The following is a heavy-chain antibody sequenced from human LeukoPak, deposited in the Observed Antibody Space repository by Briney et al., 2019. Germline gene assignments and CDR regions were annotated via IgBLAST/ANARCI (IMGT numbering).Heavy chain of an antibody. CDR1: GGTFSSYA. CDR3: ASHYSYCSSTSCYAGRYGMDV. Sequence: ASVKVSCKASGGTFSSYAISWVRQAPGQGLEWMGRIIPIFDIANYAQKFQGRVTITADKSTSTAYMELSSLRSEDTAVYYCASHYSYCSSTSCYAGRYGMDVWGQGTTVTVSS. V-gene: IGHV1-69*04. J-gene: IGHJ6*02. D-gene: IGHD2-2*01. CDR2: IIPIFDIA.